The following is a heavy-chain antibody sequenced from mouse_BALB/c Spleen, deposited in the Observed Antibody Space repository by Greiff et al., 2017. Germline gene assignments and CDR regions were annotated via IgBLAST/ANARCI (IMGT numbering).Heavy chain of an antibody. J-gene: IGHJ4*01. CDR3: TRGYYGNYDYAMDY. CDR2: INSDGGST. D-gene: IGHD2-1*01. CDR1: ESEFPSHE. Sequence: DVKLVESGGGLVRPGKSLKLSCESNESEFPSHEWSWVRKTPEKRLGLVAAINSDGGSTYYPDSVKGRFTISRDNAKNTLYLQMSSLKSEDTAMYYCTRGYYGNYDYAMDYWGQGTSVTVSS. V-gene: IGHV5-2*03.